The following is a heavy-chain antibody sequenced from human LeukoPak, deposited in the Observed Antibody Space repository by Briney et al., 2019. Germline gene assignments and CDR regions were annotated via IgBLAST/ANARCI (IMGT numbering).Heavy chain of an antibody. CDR2: ISSSGKS. V-gene: IGHV4-39*01. Sequence: SETLSLTCAVSGGSITTTNFDSAWIRQPPGQGLEWIATISSSGKSYYNPYLMSRVTVSVDTSKNQFSLDVTSVTATDTGLFYCARFKGGTGFDYWGRGILVIVS. D-gene: IGHD1-26*01. J-gene: IGHJ4*02. CDR1: GGSITTTNFD. CDR3: ARFKGGTGFDY.